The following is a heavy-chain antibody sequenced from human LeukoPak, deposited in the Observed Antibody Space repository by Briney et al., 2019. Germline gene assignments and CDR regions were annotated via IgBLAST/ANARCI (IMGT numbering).Heavy chain of an antibody. D-gene: IGHD1-7*01. CDR1: GFTFDDYA. CDR2: ISWNSGSI. Sequence: GGSLRLSCAASGFTFDDYAMHWVRQAPGKGLEWVSGISWNSGSIGYADSVKGRFTISRDNSKNTLYLQMSSLRAEDTAVYYCAEDGPRIGGITARYFDYWGQGTLVTVSS. CDR3: AEDGPRIGGITARYFDY. V-gene: IGHV3-9*01. J-gene: IGHJ4*02.